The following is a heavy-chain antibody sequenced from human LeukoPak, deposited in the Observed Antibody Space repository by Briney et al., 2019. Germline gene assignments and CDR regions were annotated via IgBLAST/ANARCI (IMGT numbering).Heavy chain of an antibody. V-gene: IGHV5-51*01. CDR2: IYPGDSDT. J-gene: IGHJ6*02. CDR1: GYSFNSYW. CDR3: GRSGHYGTDV. D-gene: IGHD3-10*01. Sequence: GESLKISCKGSGYSFNSYWIGWVRQMPGKGLEWMGIIYPGDSDTRYSPSFQGQVTISADKSISTTYLQWRSLRASDTAMYYCGRSGHYGTDVWGQGTTVTVSS.